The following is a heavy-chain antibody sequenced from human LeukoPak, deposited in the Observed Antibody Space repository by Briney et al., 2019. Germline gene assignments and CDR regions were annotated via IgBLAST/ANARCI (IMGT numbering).Heavy chain of an antibody. J-gene: IGHJ4*02. CDR2: ISSSGSTI. Sequence: PGGSLRLSCAASGFTFSSYEMNWVRQAPGKGLEWVSYISSSGSTIYYADSVKGRFTISRDNAKNSLYLQMNSLRAEDTAVYYCARGTTVTILDYWGQGTLVTVSS. D-gene: IGHD4-17*01. V-gene: IGHV3-48*03. CDR1: GFTFSSYE. CDR3: ARGTTVTILDY.